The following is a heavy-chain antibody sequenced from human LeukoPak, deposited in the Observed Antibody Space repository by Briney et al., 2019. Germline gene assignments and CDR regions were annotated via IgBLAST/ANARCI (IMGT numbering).Heavy chain of an antibody. V-gene: IGHV1-2*02. J-gene: IGHJ4*02. Sequence: ASVKVSCKASEYTFTGYYMHWVRQAPGQGLEWMGWINPNSGGTNYAQKFQGRVTMTRDTSISTAYMELSRLRSDDTAVYYCARDEGTYYYDSSGYYYNYWGQGTLVTVSS. CDR3: ARDEGTYYYDSSGYYYNY. D-gene: IGHD3-22*01. CDR2: INPNSGGT. CDR1: EYTFTGYY.